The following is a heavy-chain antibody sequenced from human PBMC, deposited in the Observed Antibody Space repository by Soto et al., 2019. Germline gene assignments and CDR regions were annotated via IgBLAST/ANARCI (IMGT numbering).Heavy chain of an antibody. CDR2: INAGNGNT. CDR1: GYTFTNYG. Sequence: QVQLVQSGAEVKKPGASVKVSCKASGYTFTNYGIHWVRQAPGQRLEWRGWINAGNGNTKYSQNFQGRVTITRDTSASTAYMELSSLRSEDTAVFYCARSGYSSGWYHWYFDLWGRGTLVTVSS. D-gene: IGHD6-19*01. J-gene: IGHJ2*01. V-gene: IGHV1-3*01. CDR3: ARSGYSSGWYHWYFDL.